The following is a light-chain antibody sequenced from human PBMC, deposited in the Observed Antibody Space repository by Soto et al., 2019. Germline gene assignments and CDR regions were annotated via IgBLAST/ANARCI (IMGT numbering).Light chain of an antibody. CDR2: GAS. Sequence: EIVMTQSPATMSVSPGERATLSCRASQSMGSNVAWYQQKPGQSPRLLIYGASSRATGVPVRFSGSGSGVAFTLTISGLQSEDFAVYHCQQYNQWPGTFGQGTKVDIK. CDR1: QSMGSN. J-gene: IGKJ1*01. V-gene: IGKV3-15*01. CDR3: QQYNQWPGT.